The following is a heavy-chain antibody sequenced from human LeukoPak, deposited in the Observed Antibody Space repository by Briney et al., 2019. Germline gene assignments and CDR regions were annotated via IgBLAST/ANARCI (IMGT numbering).Heavy chain of an antibody. CDR3: TRDSGPSGVPL. J-gene: IGHJ4*02. CDR2: ISPHNRDT. D-gene: IGHD2-15*01. V-gene: IGHV1-18*01. CDR1: GYTFTSYG. Sequence: ASVKVSCKASGYTFTSYGICWVRRAPGQGLEWMGWISPHNRDTHSTQKFQDRVTLTTDTSTSTAYMELRSLRSDDTAVYYCTRDSGPSGVPLWGQGTLVTVSS.